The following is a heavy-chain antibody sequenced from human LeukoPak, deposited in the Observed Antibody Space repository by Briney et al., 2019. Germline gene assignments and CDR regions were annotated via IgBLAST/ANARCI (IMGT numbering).Heavy chain of an antibody. J-gene: IGHJ3*01. CDR3: ARRDYYSNTSGSKDALDV. V-gene: IGHV4-39*01. D-gene: IGHD6-19*01. Sequence: PSETLSLTCTVSGGSISSNSFYWGWIRQPPGKGLEWIGSIYYTGSTCYNPSLKSRGTISADTSTNQFSLKLSSVTAADTAVYYCARRDYYSNTSGSKDALDVWGPGTMVTVSS. CDR1: GGSISSNSFY. CDR2: IYYTGST.